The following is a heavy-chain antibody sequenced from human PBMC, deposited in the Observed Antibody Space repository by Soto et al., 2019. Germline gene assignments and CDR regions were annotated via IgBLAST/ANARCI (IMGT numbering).Heavy chain of an antibody. CDR2: ISYDGSNK. CDR1: GFTLSRYT. J-gene: IGHJ4*02. CDR3: ARDAIVVVTGYYFDY. V-gene: IGHV3-30-3*01. D-gene: IGHD2-21*02. Sequence: GGSLRLSCAASGFTLSRYTMHWVRQAPGKGLEWVALISYDGSNKNYADSVKGRFTISRDNSKNTLYLQMNSLRAEDTAVYYCARDAIVVVTGYYFDYWGQGTLVTVSS.